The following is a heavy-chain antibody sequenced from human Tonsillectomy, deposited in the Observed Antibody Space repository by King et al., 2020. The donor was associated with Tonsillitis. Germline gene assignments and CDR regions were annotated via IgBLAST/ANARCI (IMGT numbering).Heavy chain of an antibody. CDR2: IRFDGSDK. J-gene: IGHJ4*02. V-gene: IGHV3-30*02. CDR1: GFTFSSYG. D-gene: IGHD3-22*01. CDR3: AKDDYYDSSGYDY. Sequence: VQLVESGGGVVQPGGSLRLSCAASGFTFSSYGMHWVSQSPGKGLEWVAFIRFDGSDKYYADSVKGRFTISRDNSKNTLYLQMNSLRAEDTAVYYCAKDDYYDSSGYDYWGQGTLVTVSS.